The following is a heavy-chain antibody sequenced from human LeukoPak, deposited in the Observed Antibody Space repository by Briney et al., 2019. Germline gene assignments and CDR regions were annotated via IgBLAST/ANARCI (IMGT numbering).Heavy chain of an antibody. J-gene: IGHJ5*02. CDR2: IYNSGST. V-gene: IGHV4-59*08. CDR1: GGSISTYY. CDR3: AKWPGQQLVHWFDP. D-gene: IGHD6-13*01. Sequence: SETLSLTCTVSGGSISTYYWSWIRQPPGKELEWIGYIYNSGSTKYNPSLKSRVTISVDTSKNQFSLKLNSVTAADTAVYYCAKWPGQQLVHWFDPWGQGALVTVSS.